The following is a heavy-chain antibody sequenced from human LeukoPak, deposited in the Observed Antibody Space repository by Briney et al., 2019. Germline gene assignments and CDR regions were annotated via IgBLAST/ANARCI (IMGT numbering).Heavy chain of an antibody. Sequence: PGGSLRLSCAASGFTFSDYYMNWIRQAPGKGLEWVSYISSSGSTIYYADSVKGRFTISRDNAKNSLYLQMNSLRAEDTAVYYCANLPSRDGYNRPGGGPYYYYYYYYMDVWGKGTTVTVSS. CDR2: ISSSGSTI. CDR3: ANLPSRDGYNRPGGGPYYYYYYYYMDV. J-gene: IGHJ6*03. CDR1: GFTFSDYY. V-gene: IGHV3-11*04. D-gene: IGHD5-24*01.